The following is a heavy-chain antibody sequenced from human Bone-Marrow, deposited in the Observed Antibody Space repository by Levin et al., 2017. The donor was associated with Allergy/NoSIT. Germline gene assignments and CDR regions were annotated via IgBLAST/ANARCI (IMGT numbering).Heavy chain of an antibody. J-gene: IGHJ3*02. D-gene: IGHD3-22*01. CDR2: IYWNDDK. Sequence: GSGPTLVKPTQTLTLTCSFSGFSLSTSGVGVGWIRQPPGKALEWLALIYWNDDKRYSPSLRSRLTITKDTSKNQVVLTMPNMDPVDTATYYCAILYDSNGYHYRDAFEIWGQGTRVTVSS. CDR1: GFSLSTSGVG. V-gene: IGHV2-5*01. CDR3: AILYDSNGYHYRDAFEI.